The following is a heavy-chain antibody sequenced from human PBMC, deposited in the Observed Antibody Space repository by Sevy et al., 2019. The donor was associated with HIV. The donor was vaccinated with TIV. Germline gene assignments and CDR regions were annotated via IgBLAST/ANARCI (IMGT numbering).Heavy chain of an antibody. CDR1: HYSIRSAYQ. V-gene: IGHV4-38-2*01. D-gene: IGHD3-16*02. CDR3: ARGAEKVIPSPLLGLGPWTKYWYFDL. CDR2: IYPRGSA. J-gene: IGHJ2*01. Sequence: SETLSLTCAVSHYSIRSAYQWGWIRQSPGKGLEWIGSIYPRGSAFYNPSLKSRLSISVDMSKNQFSLNLRSVTAADTAVYYCARGAEKVIPSPLLGLGPWTKYWYFDLWGRGTLVTVSS.